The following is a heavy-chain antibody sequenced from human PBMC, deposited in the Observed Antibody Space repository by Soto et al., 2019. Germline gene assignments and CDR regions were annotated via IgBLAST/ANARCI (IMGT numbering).Heavy chain of an antibody. CDR2: INHSGNT. V-gene: IGHV4-34*01. J-gene: IGHJ5*02. CDR1: GASLSDNY. CDR3: ARGRGEFDA. Sequence: SETLSLTCAVYGASLSDNYCNWLRQPPGKGLEWIGEINHSGNTNYNPSLRSRVTISIDTSKNQLSLNLRSVSAADKAVYYCARGRGEFDASGQGTPVTVSS. D-gene: IGHD2-21*01.